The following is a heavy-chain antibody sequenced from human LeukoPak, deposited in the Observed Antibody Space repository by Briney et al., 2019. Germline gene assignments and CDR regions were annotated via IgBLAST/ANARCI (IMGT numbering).Heavy chain of an antibody. CDR2: IYYSGST. J-gene: IGHJ4*02. D-gene: IGHD6-19*01. Sequence: PSDTLSLTCTVSGGSISSSSYYWGWIRQPPGKGLEWIGSIYYSGSTYYNPSLKSRVTISVDTSKNQFSLKLSSVTAADTAVYYFARHGSGWYHFDYWGQGTLVTVSS. CDR1: GGSISSSSYY. V-gene: IGHV4-39*01. CDR3: ARHGSGWYHFDY.